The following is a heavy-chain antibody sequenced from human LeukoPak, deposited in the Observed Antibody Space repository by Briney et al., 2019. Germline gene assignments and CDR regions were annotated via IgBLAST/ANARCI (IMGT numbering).Heavy chain of an antibody. CDR1: GFTFSSYA. D-gene: IGHD1-26*01. J-gene: IGHJ4*02. Sequence: GRSLRLSCAASGFTFSSYAMHWVRQAPGKGLEWVAGISYDGSNKYYADSVKGRFTISRDNSKNTLYLQMNSLRAEDTAVYYCARARYSGSYYGYYFDYWGQGTLVTVSS. CDR3: ARARYSGSYYGYYFDY. V-gene: IGHV3-30*04. CDR2: ISYDGSNK.